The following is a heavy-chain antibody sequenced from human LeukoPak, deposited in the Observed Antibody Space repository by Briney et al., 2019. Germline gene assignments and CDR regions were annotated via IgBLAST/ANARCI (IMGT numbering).Heavy chain of an antibody. V-gene: IGHV3-33*01. CDR1: GSTLSSYG. CDR3: ARDNHQLLHSYYYAMDV. CDR2: IWFDGNNK. Sequence: PGGSLRPSWAPSGSTLSSYGMHWARQAPGKGLEWVAVIWFDGNNKYYADSVKGRFTISRDNSKNTLYLQMNSLRVEDTAVYYCARDNHQLLHSYYYAMDVWGQGTSVTVSS. J-gene: IGHJ6*02. D-gene: IGHD2-2*01.